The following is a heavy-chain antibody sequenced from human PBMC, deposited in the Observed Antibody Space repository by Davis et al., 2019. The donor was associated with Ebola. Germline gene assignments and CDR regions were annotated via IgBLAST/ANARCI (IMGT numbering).Heavy chain of an antibody. Sequence: ASVKVSCKASGYTFTGYYMHWVRQAPGQGLEWMGWMNPNSGNTGYAQKFQGRVTMTRNTSISTAYMELSSLRSEDTAVYYCAREPPQRPWDYWGQGTLVTVSS. J-gene: IGHJ4*02. V-gene: IGHV1-8*02. CDR3: AREPPQRPWDY. CDR1: GYTFTGYY. CDR2: MNPNSGNT.